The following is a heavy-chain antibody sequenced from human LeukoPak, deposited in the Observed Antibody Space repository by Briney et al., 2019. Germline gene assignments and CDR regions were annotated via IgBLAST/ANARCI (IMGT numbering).Heavy chain of an antibody. CDR2: IIPIFGTA. D-gene: IGHD2/OR15-2a*01. CDR1: GYTFTGYY. Sequence: GASVKVSCKASGYTFTGYYMHWVRQAPGQGLEWMGGIIPIFGTANYAQNFQGRVTMTRDTSISTAYMELSRLRSDDTAVYYCARSFLSSSAFDIWGLGTMVTVSS. V-gene: IGHV1-2*02. J-gene: IGHJ3*02. CDR3: ARSFLSSSAFDI.